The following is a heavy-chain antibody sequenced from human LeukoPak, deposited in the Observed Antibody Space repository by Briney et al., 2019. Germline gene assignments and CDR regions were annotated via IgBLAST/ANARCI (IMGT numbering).Heavy chain of an antibody. CDR1: GFTFSSYA. J-gene: IGHJ5*01. V-gene: IGHV3-23*01. CDR3: AKGAGISAYYVPVDS. Sequence: GGSLRLSCAASGFTFSSYAMSWVRQAPGKGLEWVSTISGSGDTTHYADSVKGRFTSSRDNSRDTLYLQMNSLRVEDKAVYYCAKGAGISAYYVPVDSWGQGTLVTVSS. CDR2: ISGSGDTT. D-gene: IGHD3-22*01.